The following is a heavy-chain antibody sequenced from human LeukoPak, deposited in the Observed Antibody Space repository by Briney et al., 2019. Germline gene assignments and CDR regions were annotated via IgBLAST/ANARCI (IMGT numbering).Heavy chain of an antibody. CDR2: ISWDGGST. Sequence: PGGSLRLSCAASGFTFDDYAMHWVRQAPGKGLEWVSLISWDGGSTYYADSVKGRFTISRDNSKKSLYLQMNSLRIEDTALYYCAARTFSADYWGQGTLGTVS. V-gene: IGHV3-43D*03. J-gene: IGHJ4*02. CDR1: GFTFDDYA. CDR3: AARTFSADY.